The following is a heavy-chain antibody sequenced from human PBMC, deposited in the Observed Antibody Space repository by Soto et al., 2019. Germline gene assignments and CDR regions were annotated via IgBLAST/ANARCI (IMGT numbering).Heavy chain of an antibody. CDR2: LVVGSGNT. J-gene: IGHJ4*02. CDR1: GLMFTSSA. V-gene: IGHV1-58*01. Sequence: ASGKVSCETSGLMFTSSAVQWVRQALGQRLEWIGWLVVGSGNTHYAQHFQERVTLTRDMSTGTAYMELSSLRSEDTAVYYCAAVPVLRFLKWLPAYFDYWGQVTLVTVSS. D-gene: IGHD3-3*01. CDR3: AAVPVLRFLKWLPAYFDY.